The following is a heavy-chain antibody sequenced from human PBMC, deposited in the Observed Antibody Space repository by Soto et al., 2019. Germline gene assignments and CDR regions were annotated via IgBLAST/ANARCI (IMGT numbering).Heavy chain of an antibody. CDR1: GFTFSSYG. V-gene: IGHV3-30*03. J-gene: IGHJ3*02. Sequence: PGGCLRLSCTASGFTFSSYGIHWVRQAPGKGLEWVAVISYDGSNKYYADSVKGRFTISRDNSKNTLYLQMNSLRAEDTAVYYCARGNSHYYDSRAFDIWGQGTMVTVS. CDR3: ARGNSHYYDSRAFDI. CDR2: ISYDGSNK. D-gene: IGHD3-22*01.